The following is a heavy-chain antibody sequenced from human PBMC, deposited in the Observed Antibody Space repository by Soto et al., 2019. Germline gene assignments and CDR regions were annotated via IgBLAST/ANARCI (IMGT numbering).Heavy chain of an antibody. CDR2: IYYIGST. J-gene: IGHJ4*02. CDR1: DGSISCISYY. Sequence: SETLSPTCTVSDGSISCISYYWGWIRQPPGKRPDWIGSIYYIGSTSYNPSLKSRVTISDDTSMNQFSLKLRYVTAAYTPVYNCASQRRGFIYGTVYWGQGSLVTVSS. CDR3: ASQRRGFIYGTVY. V-gene: IGHV4-39*01. D-gene: IGHD5-18*01.